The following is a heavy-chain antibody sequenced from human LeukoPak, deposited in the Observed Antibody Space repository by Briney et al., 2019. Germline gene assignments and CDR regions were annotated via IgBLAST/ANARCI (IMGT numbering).Heavy chain of an antibody. CDR2: IYTSGST. V-gene: IGHV4-61*02. CDR3: ARVPGIAVAGTEDAFDI. Sequence: KASETLSLTCTVSGGSISSGSYYWSWIRQPAGKGLEWIGRIYTSGSTNYNPSLKSRVTISVDTSKNQFSLKLSSVTAADTAVYYCARVPGIAVAGTEDAFDIWGQGTMVTVSS. CDR1: GGSISSGSYY. D-gene: IGHD6-19*01. J-gene: IGHJ3*02.